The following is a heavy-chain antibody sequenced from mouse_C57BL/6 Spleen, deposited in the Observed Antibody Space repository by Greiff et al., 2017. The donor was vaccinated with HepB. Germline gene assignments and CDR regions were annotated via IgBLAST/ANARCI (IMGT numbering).Heavy chain of an antibody. V-gene: IGHV1-80*01. CDR3: ARWSDYGNCFDY. J-gene: IGHJ2*01. D-gene: IGHD2-1*01. CDR1: GYAFSSYW. Sequence: VQLQQSGAELVKPGASVKISCKASGYAFSSYWMNWVKQRPGKGLEWIGQIYPGDGDTNYNGKFKGKATLTADKSSSTAYMQLSSLTSEDSAVYVCARWSDYGNCFDYWGQGTTLTVSS. CDR2: IYPGDGDT.